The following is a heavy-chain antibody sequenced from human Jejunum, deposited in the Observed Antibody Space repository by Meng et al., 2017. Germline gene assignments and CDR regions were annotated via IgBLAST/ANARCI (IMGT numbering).Heavy chain of an antibody. CDR2: INTSTGKP. CDR1: GYPFISYP. Sequence: QVQLVQSGAELKNPGASVKVSCMASGYPFISYPITWVLHAPGQGPEWMGWINTSTGKPTYAQGFTGRFAFSLDISVNTAYLEISSLKGDDTAMYYCAREKWQHGSSFDVWGQETLVTVSS. CDR3: AREKWQHGSSFDV. V-gene: IGHV7-4-1*02. J-gene: IGHJ4*02. D-gene: IGHD6-6*01.